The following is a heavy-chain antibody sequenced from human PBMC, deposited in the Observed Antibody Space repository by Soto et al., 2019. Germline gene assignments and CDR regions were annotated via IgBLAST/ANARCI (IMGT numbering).Heavy chain of an antibody. D-gene: IGHD3-22*01. CDR3: ARMTEHYDSTWGY. J-gene: IGHJ4*02. Sequence: QLQLQESGPRLVKPSETLSLTCTVSGGSISTYYWSWIRQPPGKGLEWIGYTAYNGNTNYNPYLNSRVTLSVDAAKNQFFLKLDSVTAADTAVYYCARMTEHYDSTWGYWGQGTLVTVSS. CDR1: GGSISTYY. V-gene: IGHV4-59*08. CDR2: TAYNGNT.